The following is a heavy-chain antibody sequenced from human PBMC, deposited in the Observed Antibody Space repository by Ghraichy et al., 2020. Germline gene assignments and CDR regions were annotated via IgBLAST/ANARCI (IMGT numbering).Heavy chain of an antibody. V-gene: IGHV3-33*01. CDR2: IWYDGSNK. J-gene: IGHJ6*02. Sequence: GGSLRLSCAASGFTFSSYGMHWVRQAPGKGLEWVAVIWYDGSNKYYADSVKGRFTISRDNSKNTLYLQMNSLRAEDTAVYYCARDRCSSTSCYPDVWGQGTTVTVSS. D-gene: IGHD2-2*01. CDR1: GFTFSSYG. CDR3: ARDRCSSTSCYPDV.